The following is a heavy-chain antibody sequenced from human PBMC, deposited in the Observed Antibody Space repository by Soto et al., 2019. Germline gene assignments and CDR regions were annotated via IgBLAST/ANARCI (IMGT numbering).Heavy chain of an antibody. D-gene: IGHD5-12*01. CDR2: IYYSGST. J-gene: IGHJ3*02. CDR3: ATWLDLDAFDI. Sequence: TLSPTSPVTSASISSGCYYCSWIRQHPGKGLEGIGYIYYSGSTYYNPSLKSRVTISVETSKNQFSLKLSSVTAADTAVYYCATWLDLDAFDIWGQGTMVT. V-gene: IGHV4-31*03. CDR1: SASISSGCYY.